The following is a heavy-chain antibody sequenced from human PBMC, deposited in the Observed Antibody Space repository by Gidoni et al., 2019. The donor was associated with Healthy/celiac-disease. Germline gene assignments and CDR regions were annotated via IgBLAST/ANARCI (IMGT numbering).Heavy chain of an antibody. J-gene: IGHJ6*02. CDR1: GFTFDDYA. CDR2: IGWDGGST. V-gene: IGHV3-43D*03. Sequence: EVQLVESGGVVVQPGGSLRLSCAASGFTFDDYAMHWVRQPPGTGLEWCSLIGWDGGSTYYADSVKVRYTISRDNRKNSLYLQMNSLRAEDTALYDCAKGASRHYYYYGMDVWGQGTTVTVSS. CDR3: AKGASRHYYYYGMDV.